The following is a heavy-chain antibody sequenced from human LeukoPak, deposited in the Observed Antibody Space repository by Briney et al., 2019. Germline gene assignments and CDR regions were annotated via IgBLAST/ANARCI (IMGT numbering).Heavy chain of an antibody. CDR3: AREQDQLGYCSSTSCQSSGNWFDP. V-gene: IGHV4-39*02. Sequence: PSEALSLTCTVSGGSISSSSYYWGWIRQPPGKGLEWIGSIYYSGSTYYNPSLKSRVTISVDTSKNQFSLKLSSVTAADTAVYYCAREQDQLGYCSSTSCQSSGNWFDPWGQGTLVTVSS. D-gene: IGHD2-2*01. CDR2: IYYSGST. J-gene: IGHJ5*02. CDR1: GGSISSSSYY.